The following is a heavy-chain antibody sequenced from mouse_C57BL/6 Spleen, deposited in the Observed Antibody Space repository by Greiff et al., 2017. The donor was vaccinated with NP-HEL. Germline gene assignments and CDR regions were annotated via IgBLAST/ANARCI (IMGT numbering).Heavy chain of an antibody. Sequence: QVQLQQPGAELVKPGASVKMSCKASGYTFTSYWITWVKQRPGQGLEWIGDIYPGSGSTNYNEKFKSKATLTVDTSSSTAYMQLSSLTSEDSAVYYCAREGGTYYGSSLEAYWGQGTLVTVSA. J-gene: IGHJ3*01. D-gene: IGHD1-1*01. CDR1: GYTFTSYW. CDR3: AREGGTYYGSSLEAY. V-gene: IGHV1-55*01. CDR2: IYPGSGST.